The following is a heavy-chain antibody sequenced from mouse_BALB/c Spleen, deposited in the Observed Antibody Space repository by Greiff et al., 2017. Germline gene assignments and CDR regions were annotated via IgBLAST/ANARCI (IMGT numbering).Heavy chain of an antibody. V-gene: IGHV3-2*02. CDR2: ISYSGST. J-gene: IGHJ3*01. Sequence: EVKLMESGPGLVKPSQSLSLTCTVTGYSITSDYAWYWIRQFPGNKLEWMGYISYSGSTSYNPSLKSRISITRDTSKNQFFLQLNSVTTEDTATYYCVRFAYWGQGTLVTVSA. CDR1: GYSITSDYA. CDR3: VRFAY.